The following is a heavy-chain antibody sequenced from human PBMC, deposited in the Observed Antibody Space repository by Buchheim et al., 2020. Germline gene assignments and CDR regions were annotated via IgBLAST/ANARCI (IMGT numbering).Heavy chain of an antibody. V-gene: IGHV3-7*01. CDR3: ARHSGPMVNDYFDY. CDR2: IKQDGSEK. CDR1: GFTFSSYW. Sequence: EVQLVESGGGLVQPGGSLRLSCVTSGFTFSSYWMSWVRQAPGKGLEWVANIKQDGSEKYYVDSVKGRFTISRDNAKSSLFLQMNSLRAEDTAVYYCARHSGPMVNDYFDYWGQGTL. J-gene: IGHJ4*02. D-gene: IGHD3-10*01.